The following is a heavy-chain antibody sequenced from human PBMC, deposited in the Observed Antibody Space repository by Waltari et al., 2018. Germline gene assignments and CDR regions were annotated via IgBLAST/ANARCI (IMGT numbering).Heavy chain of an antibody. J-gene: IGHJ6*03. CDR3: AKDRYGSGSSHYYYYMDV. V-gene: IGHV3-30*02. D-gene: IGHD3-10*01. CDR1: GFNFKNYG. Sequence: QVQLVESGGGVVQPGGSLRLSCAASGFNFKNYGMHWVRQAPGKGLEWVAFIRFDGTNKYYADSVKGRFTISRDNSKNTLYLQMNSLRAEDTAVYYCAKDRYGSGSSHYYYYMDVWGKGTTVTVSS. CDR2: IRFDGTNK.